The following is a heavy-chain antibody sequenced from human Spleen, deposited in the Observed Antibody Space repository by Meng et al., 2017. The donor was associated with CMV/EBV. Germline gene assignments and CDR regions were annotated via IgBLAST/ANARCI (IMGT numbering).Heavy chain of an antibody. J-gene: IGHJ4*02. Sequence: GGSLRLSCAASGFTFSSYWMSWVRQAPGKGLEWVANIKQHGSEENYVDSVKGRFTISRDNAKNSLYLRMNSLRAGDTAVYYCARGVDSTGYYLGYWGQGTLVTVSS. CDR1: GFTFSSYW. D-gene: IGHD3-9*01. CDR2: IKQHGSEE. CDR3: ARGVDSTGYYLGY. V-gene: IGHV3-7*01.